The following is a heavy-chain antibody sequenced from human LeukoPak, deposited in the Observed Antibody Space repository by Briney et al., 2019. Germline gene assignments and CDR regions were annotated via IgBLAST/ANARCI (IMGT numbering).Heavy chain of an antibody. Sequence: SETLSLTCAVSGYSISSGYYWGWIRQPQGKGLEWIGSIYHSGSTYYNPSLKSRVTISVDTSKNQFSLKLSSVTAEDTAVYYCASVGWYGGGYYYYYMDGWGKGTTVTVSS. V-gene: IGHV4-38-2*01. D-gene: IGHD6-19*01. J-gene: IGHJ6*03. CDR3: ASVGWYGGGYYYYYMDG. CDR2: IYHSGST. CDR1: GYSISSGYY.